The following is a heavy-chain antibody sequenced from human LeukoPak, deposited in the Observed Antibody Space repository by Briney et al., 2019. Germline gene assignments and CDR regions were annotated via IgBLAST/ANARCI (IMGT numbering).Heavy chain of an antibody. D-gene: IGHD4-23*01. CDR1: GFTFSTYS. CDR3: ARGSVVTPPIDY. Sequence: GGSLRLSCAASGFTFSTYSMNWVRQAPGKGLGWVSSITSSSRYIYYADSLKGRFTISRDNSKNSLYLQMNSLRAEDTALYYCARGSVVTPPIDYWGQGTLVTVSS. CDR2: ITSSSRYI. J-gene: IGHJ4*02. V-gene: IGHV3-21*01.